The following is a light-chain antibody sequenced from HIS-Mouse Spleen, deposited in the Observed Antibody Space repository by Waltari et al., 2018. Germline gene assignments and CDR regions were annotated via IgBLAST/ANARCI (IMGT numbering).Light chain of an antibody. Sequence: SYELTQPPSVSVSPGQTASITCSGDKLGDKYACWYQQKPGQSPVLVIYQGSKRPSGVPGRFSGSNSGNTATLTISGTQAMDEADYYCQAWDSSPVVFGGGTKLTVL. CDR3: QAWDSSPVV. CDR2: QGS. CDR1: KLGDKY. J-gene: IGLJ2*01. V-gene: IGLV3-1*01.